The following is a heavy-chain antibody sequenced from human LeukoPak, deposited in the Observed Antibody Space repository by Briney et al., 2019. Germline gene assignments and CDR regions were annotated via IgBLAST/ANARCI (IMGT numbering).Heavy chain of an antibody. D-gene: IGHD5-12*01. CDR2: IQEDGSIE. Sequence: PGGSLRLSCVASGFTLSHYWMSWVRQAPGEGLEWVANIQEDGSIEDYVDSVKGRFTVSTDNDKNSLYLEMNSLRVEDTAVYYCVSQQVAPPWGQGTLVIVSS. V-gene: IGHV3-7*01. CDR3: VSQQVAPP. J-gene: IGHJ5*02. CDR1: GFTLSHYW.